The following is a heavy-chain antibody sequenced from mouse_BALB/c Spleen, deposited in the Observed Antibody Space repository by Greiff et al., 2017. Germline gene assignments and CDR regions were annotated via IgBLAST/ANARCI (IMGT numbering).Heavy chain of an antibody. V-gene: IGHV5-12-2*01. CDR3: ARHPGRYGSDYFDY. D-gene: IGHD1-1*01. CDR2: ISNGGGST. Sequence: EVQLVESGGGLVKPGGSLKLSCAASGFTFSSYTMSWVRQTPEKRLEWVAYISNGGGSTYYPDTVKGRFTISRDNAKNTLYLQMSSLKSEDTAMYYCARHPGRYGSDYFDYWGQGTTLTVSS. J-gene: IGHJ2*01. CDR1: GFTFSSYT.